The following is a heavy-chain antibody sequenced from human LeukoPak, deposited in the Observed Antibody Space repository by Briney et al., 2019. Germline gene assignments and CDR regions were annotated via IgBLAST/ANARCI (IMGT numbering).Heavy chain of an antibody. V-gene: IGHV4-4*02. D-gene: IGHD3-10*01. CDR3: ARDQPMVRGVTNDAFDI. Sequence: PSETLSLTCAVSGGSISSSNWWTWVRQPPGKGLEWIGEIFHSGNTNYNPSLKSRVTISVDKSKNQFSLRLTSVTAADTAVYYCARDQPMVRGVTNDAFDIWGQGTMVTVSS. J-gene: IGHJ3*02. CDR2: IFHSGNT. CDR1: GGSISSSNW.